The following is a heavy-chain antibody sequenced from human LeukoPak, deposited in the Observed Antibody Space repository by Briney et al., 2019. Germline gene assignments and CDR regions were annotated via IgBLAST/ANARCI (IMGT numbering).Heavy chain of an antibody. CDR1: GYTFTSYD. CDR3: AAGPGADAFDI. J-gene: IGHJ3*02. Sequence: GASVKVSCKASGYTFTSYDINWVRQAAGQGLEWMGWMNPNSGNTDYAQKFQGRVTMTRNTSINTAYMELRSLRSEDTAVYYCAAGPGADAFDIWGQGTMVTVSS. CDR2: MNPNSGNT. V-gene: IGHV1-8*01. D-gene: IGHD1-26*01.